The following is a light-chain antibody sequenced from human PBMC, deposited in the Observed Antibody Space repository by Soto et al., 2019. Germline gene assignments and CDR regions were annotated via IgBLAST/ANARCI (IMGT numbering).Light chain of an antibody. CDR3: SSYTSSSTLV. V-gene: IGLV2-14*03. Sequence: QSVLTQPASVSGSPGQSITISCTGSSSDVGYYNYVSWYQQHPGKAPKLMIYDVRYRPSGVSDRFSGSKSGNTASLTLSGLQAEDEADYYCSSYTSSSTLVFGTGTKVTVL. J-gene: IGLJ1*01. CDR1: SSDVGYYNY. CDR2: DVR.